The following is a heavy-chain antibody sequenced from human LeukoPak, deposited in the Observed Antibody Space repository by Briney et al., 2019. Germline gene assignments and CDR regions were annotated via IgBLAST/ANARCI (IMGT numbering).Heavy chain of an antibody. J-gene: IGHJ4*02. D-gene: IGHD1-26*01. CDR2: VDYSGST. V-gene: IGHV4-59*01. CDR3: ARDVGSDYFPGGVDY. Sequence: PSETLSLTCTVSGGSISGYYWTWIRQPPGKGLEWIGNVDYSGSTNFHPSLKSRVIVSLDMSKNKFSLNLTSVTAADAAVYYCARDVGSDYFPGGVDYWGQGTLVTVSS. CDR1: GGSISGYY.